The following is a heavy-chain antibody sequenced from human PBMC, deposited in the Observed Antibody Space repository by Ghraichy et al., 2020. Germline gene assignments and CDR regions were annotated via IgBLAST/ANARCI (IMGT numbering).Heavy chain of an antibody. V-gene: IGHV4-39*01. CDR1: GGSISSSTYY. Sequence: SETLSLSCTVSGGSISSSTYYWGWIRQPPGKGLEWIGSVYYSGSTYYNPSLKSRVTISVDTSKNQFSLKVTSVTAADTAAYYCARHKRSPYGGNDYWGQGTLVTVSS. D-gene: IGHD4-23*01. J-gene: IGHJ4*02. CDR2: VYYSGST. CDR3: ARHKRSPYGGNDY.